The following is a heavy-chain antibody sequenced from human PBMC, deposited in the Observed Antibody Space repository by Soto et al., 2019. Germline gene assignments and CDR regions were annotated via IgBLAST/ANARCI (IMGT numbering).Heavy chain of an antibody. D-gene: IGHD3-22*01. CDR3: AASYDSSGYYYDY. CDR2: IVVGSGNT. CDR1: GFTFTSSA. V-gene: IGHV1-58*01. Sequence: SVKVSCKASGFTFTSSAVQWVRQARGQRLEWIGWIVVGSGNTNYAQKFQERVTITRDMSTSTAYMELSSLRSEDTAVYYCAASYDSSGYYYDYWGQGTLVTVSS. J-gene: IGHJ4*02.